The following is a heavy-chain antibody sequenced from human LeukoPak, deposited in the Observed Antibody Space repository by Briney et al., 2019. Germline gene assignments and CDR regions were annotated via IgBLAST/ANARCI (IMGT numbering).Heavy chain of an antibody. CDR3: ARWDYYGSGNYYAFDI. Sequence: GGSLRLSCAASGFTFSSYWMSWVRQAPGKGLEWVANIKQDGSEKYYVDSVKGRFTISRDNAKNSLYLQMNSLRAEDTAVYYCARWDYYGSGNYYAFDIWGQGTMVTVSS. D-gene: IGHD3-10*01. CDR1: GFTFSSYW. CDR2: IKQDGSEK. J-gene: IGHJ3*02. V-gene: IGHV3-7*01.